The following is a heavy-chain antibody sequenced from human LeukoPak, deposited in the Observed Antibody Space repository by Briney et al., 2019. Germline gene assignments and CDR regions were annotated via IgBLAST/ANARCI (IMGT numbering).Heavy chain of an antibody. CDR1: EFTFSHYW. Sequence: HPGGSLRLSCAASEFTFSHYWMNWVRQAPGKGLEWLAKIKEDGSEKYYADSVKGRFTISRDNAKNSLYLQMNSLRAEDTAVYYCARDQTRFLEFCMDVWGQGTTVTVSS. J-gene: IGHJ6*02. CDR3: ARDQTRFLEFCMDV. CDR2: IKEDGSEK. D-gene: IGHD3-3*01. V-gene: IGHV3-7*01.